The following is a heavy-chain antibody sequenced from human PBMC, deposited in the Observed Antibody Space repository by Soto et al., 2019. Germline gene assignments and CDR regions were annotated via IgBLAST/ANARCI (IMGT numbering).Heavy chain of an antibody. CDR2: IIPILGIA. CDR1: GGTFSSYT. V-gene: IGHV1-69*02. D-gene: IGHD5-12*01. Sequence: QVQLVQSGAEVKKPGSSVKVSCKASGGTFSSYTISWVRQAPGQGLEWMGRIIPILGIANYAQKFQGRVTITADKSTSTGYMELSSLRSEDTAVYYCASRAGLAEIDYWGQGTLVTVSS. J-gene: IGHJ4*02. CDR3: ASRAGLAEIDY.